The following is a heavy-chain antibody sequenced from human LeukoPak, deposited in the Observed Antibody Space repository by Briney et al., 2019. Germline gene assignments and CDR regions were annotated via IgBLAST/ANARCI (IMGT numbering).Heavy chain of an antibody. CDR1: GFTFSSYW. D-gene: IGHD3-22*01. J-gene: IGHJ3*02. Sequence: QPWGSLRLSCAASGFTFSSYWMHWVRQAPGKGLVWVSRINSDGSSISYADSVKGRFTNSRDNAKNTLYLQMNRLRAEDTAVYYCARVFTVIVVDARDIWGQGTMVTVSS. CDR2: INSDGSSI. V-gene: IGHV3-74*01. CDR3: ARVFTVIVVDARDI.